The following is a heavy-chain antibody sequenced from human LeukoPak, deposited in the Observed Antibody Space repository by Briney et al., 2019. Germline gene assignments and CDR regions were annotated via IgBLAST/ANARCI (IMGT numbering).Heavy chain of an antibody. V-gene: IGHV3-23*01. CDR3: AKDQASSGYYSIDY. Sequence: GGSLSLSCAASGFTFSYYTMSWVRQPPGKGLEWVSAISGSGGSTYYADSVKGRFTISRDNSKNTLYLQMNSLRAEDTAVYYCAKDQASSGYYSIDYWGQGTLVTVSS. J-gene: IGHJ4*02. D-gene: IGHD3-22*01. CDR2: ISGSGGST. CDR1: GFTFSYYT.